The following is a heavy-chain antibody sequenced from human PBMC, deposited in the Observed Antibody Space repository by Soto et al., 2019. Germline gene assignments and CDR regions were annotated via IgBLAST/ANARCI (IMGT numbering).Heavy chain of an antibody. J-gene: IGHJ5*02. CDR3: ARGDTAMRDNWFDP. Sequence: SETLSLTCTVSGGSISSYYWSWIRQPPGKGLEWIGYIYYSGSTNYNPSLKSRVTISVDTSKNQFSLKLSSVTAADTAVYYCARGDTAMRDNWFDPWGQGTLVTVSS. CDR1: GGSISSYY. CDR2: IYYSGST. V-gene: IGHV4-59*01. D-gene: IGHD5-18*01.